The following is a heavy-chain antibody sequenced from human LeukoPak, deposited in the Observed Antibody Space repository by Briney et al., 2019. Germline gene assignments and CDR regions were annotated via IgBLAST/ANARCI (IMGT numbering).Heavy chain of an antibody. D-gene: IGHD3-16*01. CDR3: AKDRARGEFDY. CDR2: ISGSGGST. CDR1: GFTFSSYA. J-gene: IGHJ4*02. Sequence: GASLQISCAASGFTFSSYAMSWVRQAPGKGLEWVSAISGSGGSTYYADSVKGRFTISRDNSKNTLYLQMNSLRAEDTAVYYCAKDRARGEFDYWGQGTLVTVSS. V-gene: IGHV3-23*01.